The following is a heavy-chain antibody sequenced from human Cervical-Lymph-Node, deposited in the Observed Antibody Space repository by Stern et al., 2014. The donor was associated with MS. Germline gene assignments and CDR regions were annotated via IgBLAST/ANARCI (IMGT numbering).Heavy chain of an antibody. V-gene: IGHV3-33*01. CDR2: IWYDASEK. Sequence: QLVQSGGGVVQPGRSLRLSCAASGFTFSTYGMHWVRQAPGKGLEWVAVIWYDASEKYYVDSVKGRFTISRDNSKNTLYLQMNSLRVEDTAVYYCARPHKYCSGGSCYDWGFDYWGQGTLVTVSS. CDR3: ARPHKYCSGGSCYDWGFDY. D-gene: IGHD2-15*01. J-gene: IGHJ4*02. CDR1: GFTFSTYG.